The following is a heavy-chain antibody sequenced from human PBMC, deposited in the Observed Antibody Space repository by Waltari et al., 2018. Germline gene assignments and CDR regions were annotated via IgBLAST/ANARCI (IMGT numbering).Heavy chain of an antibody. CDR1: GLPFSSYA. V-gene: IGHV3-30-3*01. D-gene: IGHD4-4*01. Sequence: QVQLVESGGGVVQPGRSLRLSCAASGLPFSSYALHWFRQAPGKGLEWVAVISYDGTNKYYADSVKGRFTISRDNSKNTLYLQMNSLRAEDTAVYYCVRVTTIWFDPWGQGTLVTVSS. J-gene: IGHJ5*02. CDR2: ISYDGTNK. CDR3: VRVTTIWFDP.